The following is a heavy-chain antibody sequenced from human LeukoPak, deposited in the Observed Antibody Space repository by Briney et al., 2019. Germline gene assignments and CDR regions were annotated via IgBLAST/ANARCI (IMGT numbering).Heavy chain of an antibody. Sequence: PSETLSLTRAVYGGSFSGYYWSWIRQPPGKGLEWIGEINHSGSTNYNPSLKSRVTISVDTSKNQFSLKLSSVTAADTAVYYCARALRYSSSSRLDYWGQGTLVTVSS. V-gene: IGHV4-34*01. CDR1: GGSFSGYY. J-gene: IGHJ4*02. CDR3: ARALRYSSSSRLDY. CDR2: INHSGST. D-gene: IGHD6-13*01.